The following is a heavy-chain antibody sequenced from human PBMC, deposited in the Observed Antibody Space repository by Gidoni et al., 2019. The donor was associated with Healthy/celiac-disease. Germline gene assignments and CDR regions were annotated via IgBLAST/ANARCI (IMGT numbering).Heavy chain of an antibody. CDR2: FIPIFDTA. Sequence: QVQLVQSGAEVQEPGASVKVSCKASGGTFSSYAISWVRQAPGQVLEWMGGFIPIFDTANYAQKFQGRVTITADKSTSTAYMERSSLRSEDTAVYYCARGPSPSTNCSGGSCYSHFDYWGQGTLVTVSS. V-gene: IGHV1-69*06. CDR1: GGTFSSYA. J-gene: IGHJ4*02. CDR3: ARGPSPSTNCSGGSCYSHFDY. D-gene: IGHD2-15*01.